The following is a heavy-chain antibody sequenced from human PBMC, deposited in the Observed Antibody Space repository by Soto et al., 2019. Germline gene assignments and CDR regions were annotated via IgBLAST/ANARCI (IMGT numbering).Heavy chain of an antibody. CDR1: GFPFNTYA. Sequence: LRLSCAASGFPFNTYAMSWVRQAPGKGPEWVSAISESGDNAFYADSVQGRFTISRDNSYNILYLQMNSLRAEDTALYFCAKGGYIYGLDPWGQGTLVTVSS. D-gene: IGHD5-18*01. CDR3: AKGGYIYGLDP. V-gene: IGHV3-23*01. CDR2: ISESGDNA. J-gene: IGHJ5*02.